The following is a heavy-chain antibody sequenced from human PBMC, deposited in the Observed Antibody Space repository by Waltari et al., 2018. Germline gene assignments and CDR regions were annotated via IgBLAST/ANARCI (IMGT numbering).Heavy chain of an antibody. D-gene: IGHD6-6*01. Sequence: QLQLQESGPGLVKPSETLSLTCTVSGGSISSSSYYWGWIRQPPGKGLEWIGSIYYSGSTYDNPSLKSRVTISVDTSKNQFSLKLSSVTAADTAVYYCARDPTFIAARAHWGQGTLVTVSS. CDR1: GGSISSSSYY. CDR3: ARDPTFIAARAH. CDR2: IYYSGST. V-gene: IGHV4-39*07. J-gene: IGHJ4*02.